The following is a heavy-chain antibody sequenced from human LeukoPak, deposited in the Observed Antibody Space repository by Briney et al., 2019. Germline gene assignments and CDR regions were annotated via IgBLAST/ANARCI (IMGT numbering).Heavy chain of an antibody. V-gene: IGHV3-9*01. Sequence: GGSLRLSCAASGFTFDDYAIHWVRQAPGKGLEWVSGISWNSGIIDYADSVKGRFTISRDNSKNTLYLQMNSLRAEDTAVYYCAKDGSIFGVANYYSYMDVWGKGTTVTVSS. J-gene: IGHJ6*03. CDR3: AKDGSIFGVANYYSYMDV. CDR1: GFTFDDYA. D-gene: IGHD3-3*01. CDR2: ISWNSGII.